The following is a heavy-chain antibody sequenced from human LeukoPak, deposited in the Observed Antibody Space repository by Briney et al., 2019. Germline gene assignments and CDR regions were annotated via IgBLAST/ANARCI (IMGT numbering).Heavy chain of an antibody. Sequence: PSETLSLTCTVSGGSISNTNYYWAWIRQPPGRGLEWIGSIYYTGTTFDNPSLKSRVTLSVDTSKDQFSLRVTSVTAADTGMYYCARLSRGAGAAKTFDYWGQGILVTVSS. J-gene: IGHJ4*02. CDR1: GGSISNTNYY. CDR3: ARLSRGAGAAKTFDY. CDR2: IYYTGTT. D-gene: IGHD6-13*01. V-gene: IGHV4-39*07.